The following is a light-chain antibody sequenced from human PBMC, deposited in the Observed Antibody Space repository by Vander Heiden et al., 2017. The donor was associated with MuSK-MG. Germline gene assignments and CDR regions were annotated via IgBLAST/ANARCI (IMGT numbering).Light chain of an antibody. J-gene: IGKJ2*01. CDR2: LGS. CDR3: RQDLQTPYT. Sequence: DIVMTQSPLSLPVTPGEPASISCRSSQSRLHSNGYNYLDWYLQKPGQSPQLLIYLGSNRASGVPDRFSGSGSGTDFTLKISRVEAEDVGVYYCRQDLQTPYTFGQGTKVDIK. CDR1: QSRLHSNGYNY. V-gene: IGKV2-28*01.